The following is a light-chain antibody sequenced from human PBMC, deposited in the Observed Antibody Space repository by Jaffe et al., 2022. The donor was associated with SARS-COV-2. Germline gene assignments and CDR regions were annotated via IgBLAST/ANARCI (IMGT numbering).Light chain of an antibody. V-gene: IGLV3-9*01. CDR1: NIGSKN. J-gene: IGLJ1*01. Sequence: SYELTQPLSVSVALGQTARITCGGNNIGSKNVHWYQQKPGQAPVLVIYRDSNRPSGIPERFSGSNSGNTATLTISRAQAGDEADYYCQVWDRTGVFGTGTKVTVL. CDR2: RDS. CDR3: QVWDRTGV.